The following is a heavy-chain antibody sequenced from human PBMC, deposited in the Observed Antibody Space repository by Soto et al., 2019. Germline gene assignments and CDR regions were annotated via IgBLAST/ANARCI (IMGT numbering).Heavy chain of an antibody. D-gene: IGHD3-10*01. CDR1: GGSISSGGYY. CDR3: ARVPRPYYYGSGVFDY. CDR2: IYYSGST. Sequence: SETLSLTCTVSGGSISSGGYYWSWIRQHPGKGLEWIGYIYYSGSTYYNPSLKSRVTISVDTSKNQFSLKLSSVTAAGTAVYYCARVPRPYYYGSGVFDYWGQGTLVTVSS. V-gene: IGHV4-31*03. J-gene: IGHJ4*02.